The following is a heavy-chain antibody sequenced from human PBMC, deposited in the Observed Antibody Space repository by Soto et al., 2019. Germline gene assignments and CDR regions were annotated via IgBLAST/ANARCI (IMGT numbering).Heavy chain of an antibody. CDR1: GYTFTSYD. CDR2: MNPNSGNT. J-gene: IGHJ5*02. D-gene: IGHD6-25*01. V-gene: IGHV1-8*01. Sequence: QVQLVQSGAEVKKPGASVKVSCKASGYTFTSYDINWVRQATGQGLEWMGWMNPNSGNTGYAQKFQGRVTMTRNTSISTAYMELSILRSEDTAVYYCARKGRRWGAATFDPWGQGTLVTVSS. CDR3: ARKGRRWGAATFDP.